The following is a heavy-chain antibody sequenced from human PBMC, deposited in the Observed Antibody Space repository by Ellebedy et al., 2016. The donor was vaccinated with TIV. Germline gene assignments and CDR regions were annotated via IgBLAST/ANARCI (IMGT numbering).Heavy chain of an antibody. D-gene: IGHD1-1*01. CDR1: GGSISSSSYY. CDR2: IYYSGST. V-gene: IGHV4-61*01. J-gene: IGHJ6*02. CDR3: AYSTGTAYYYGMDV. Sequence: MPSETLSLTCTVSGGSISSSSYYWSWIRQPPGKGLEWIGYIYYSGSTKYNPSLKSRVTITRDTSASTAHMELSSLRSEDTAVYYCAYSTGTAYYYGMDVWGQGTTVTVSS.